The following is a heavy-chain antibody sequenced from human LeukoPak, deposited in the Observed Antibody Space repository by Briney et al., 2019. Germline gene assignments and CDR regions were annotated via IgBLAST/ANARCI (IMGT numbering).Heavy chain of an antibody. CDR2: TYYKSKWYN. D-gene: IGHD3-10*01. CDR1: GDSLSSNSAA. Sequence: SQTLSLTCAISGDSLSSNSAAWNWIRQSPSKGLEWLGRTYYKSKWYNDYAVSVKSRIIINPDTSKNQFSLQLNSVTPEDTAVYFCARTTLVRGVIKDSYYYAMDVWGQGTTVTVSS. CDR3: ARTTLVRGVIKDSYYYAMDV. J-gene: IGHJ6*02. V-gene: IGHV6-1*01.